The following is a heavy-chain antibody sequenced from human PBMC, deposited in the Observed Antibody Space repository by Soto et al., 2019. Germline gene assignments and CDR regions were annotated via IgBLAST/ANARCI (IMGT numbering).Heavy chain of an antibody. CDR3: ARDWGPRVAVSLVSRP. CDR2: IIPILGIA. D-gene: IGHD3-16*01. V-gene: IGHV1-69*04. CDR1: GGTFSSYT. J-gene: IGHJ5*02. Sequence: GASVKVSCKASGGTFSSYTISWVRQAPGQGLEWMGRIIPILGIANYAQKFQGRVTITADKSTSPAYMELSSLRSEDTAVYYCARDWGPRVAVSLVSRPWGQGTLVTVSS.